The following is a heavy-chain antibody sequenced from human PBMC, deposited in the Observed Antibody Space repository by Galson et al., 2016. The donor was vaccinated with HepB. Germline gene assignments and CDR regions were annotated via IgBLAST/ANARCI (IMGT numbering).Heavy chain of an antibody. D-gene: IGHD6-13*01. CDR1: GFTFSSYP. J-gene: IGHJ4*02. CDR3: AVMGGGSGSWYKD. CDR2: ISGSGDTT. V-gene: IGHV3-23*01. Sequence: SLRLSCAASGFTFSSYPMSWVRQAPGKGLEWVSRISGSGDTTNYADSERGRFTISRDNSKSTLFLQLSIPRAGDTAVYYCAVMGGGSGSWYKDWDQGNLVTVSS.